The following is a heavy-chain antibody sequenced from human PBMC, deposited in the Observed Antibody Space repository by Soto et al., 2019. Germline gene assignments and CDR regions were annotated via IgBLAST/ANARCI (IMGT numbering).Heavy chain of an antibody. Sequence: ASVKVSCKVSGYTLTELSMHWVRQAPGKGLEWMGGFDPEDGETIYAQKFQGRVTMTEDTSTDTAYMELSSLRSEDTAVYYCATDTMIRGYSSGWYYFDYWGQGTLVTVSS. CDR3: ATDTMIRGYSSGWYYFDY. CDR2: FDPEDGET. CDR1: GYTLTELS. V-gene: IGHV1-24*01. D-gene: IGHD6-19*01. J-gene: IGHJ4*02.